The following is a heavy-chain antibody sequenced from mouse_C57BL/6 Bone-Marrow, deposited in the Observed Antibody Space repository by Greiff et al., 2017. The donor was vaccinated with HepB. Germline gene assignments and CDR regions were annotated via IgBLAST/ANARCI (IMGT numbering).Heavy chain of an antibody. V-gene: IGHV5-17*01. J-gene: IGHJ3*01. CDR3: ASSYDYDGAY. CDR2: ISSGSSTI. CDR1: GFTFSDYG. D-gene: IGHD2-4*01. Sequence: EVQLVESGGGLVKPGGSLKLSCAASGFTFSDYGMHWVRQAPEKGLEWVAYISSGSSTIYYADTVKGRFTISRDNAKNTLFLQMTSLRSEDTAMYYCASSYDYDGAYWGQGTLVTVSA.